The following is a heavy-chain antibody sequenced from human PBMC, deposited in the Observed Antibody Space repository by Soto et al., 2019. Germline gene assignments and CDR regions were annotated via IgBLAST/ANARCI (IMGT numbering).Heavy chain of an antibody. D-gene: IGHD2-2*01. CDR1: GVTFSSYA. CDR3: ARSQGSSTSLEIYYYYYYGMDV. V-gene: IGHV1-69*01. Sequence: QVQLVQSGAEVKKPGSSVKVYCKASGVTFSSYAISWVRQAPGHGLEWMGGIIPISGTANYAQKFQGRVTITADESTSTAYMVLSSLRSEDTAVYYCARSQGSSTSLEIYYYYYYGMDVWGQGTTVTVSS. J-gene: IGHJ6*02. CDR2: IIPISGTA.